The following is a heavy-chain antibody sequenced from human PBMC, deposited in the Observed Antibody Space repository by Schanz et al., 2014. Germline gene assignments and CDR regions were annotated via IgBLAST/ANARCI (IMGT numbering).Heavy chain of an antibody. CDR3: AKVREWWPYYSDY. V-gene: IGHV3-23*04. J-gene: IGHJ4*02. CDR2: ISGNGGST. D-gene: IGHD2-15*01. Sequence: EVQLVESGGGLVQPGGSLRLSCAASGFTFTTNAMSWVRQPPGKGLEWVSAISGNGGSTYFADSVKGRFTISRDNSDNTLFLQMNSLRAEDTAVYYCAKVREWWPYYSDYWGQGTLVTVSS. CDR1: GFTFTTNA.